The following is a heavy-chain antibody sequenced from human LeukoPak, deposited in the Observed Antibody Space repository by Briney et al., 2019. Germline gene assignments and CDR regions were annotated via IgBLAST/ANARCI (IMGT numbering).Heavy chain of an antibody. CDR1: GFTFDDYA. Sequence: PGRSLRLSCAASGFTFDDYAMHWVRQAPGKGLEWVSGISWNSGSIGYADSVKGRLTISRDNAKNSLYLQMNSLRAEDTALYYCAKGLTYYYDSSGYLFDYWGQGALVTVSS. V-gene: IGHV3-9*01. J-gene: IGHJ4*02. CDR2: ISWNSGSI. CDR3: AKGLTYYYDSSGYLFDY. D-gene: IGHD3-22*01.